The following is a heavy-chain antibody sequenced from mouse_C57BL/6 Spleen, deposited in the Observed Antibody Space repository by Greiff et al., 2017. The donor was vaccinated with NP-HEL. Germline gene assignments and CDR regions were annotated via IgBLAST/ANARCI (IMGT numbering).Heavy chain of an antibody. Sequence: QVQLQQPGAELVRPGSSVKLSCKASGYTFTSYWMHWVKQRPIQGLEWIGNIDPSDSETHYNQKFKDKATLTVDKSSITAYMQLSSLTSEDSAVYYCARDVDYYGSSYAMDYWGQGTSVTVSS. J-gene: IGHJ4*01. V-gene: IGHV1-52*01. D-gene: IGHD1-1*01. CDR1: GYTFTSYW. CDR2: IDPSDSET. CDR3: ARDVDYYGSSYAMDY.